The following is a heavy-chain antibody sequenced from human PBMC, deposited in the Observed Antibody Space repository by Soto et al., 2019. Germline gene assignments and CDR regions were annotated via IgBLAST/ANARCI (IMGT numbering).Heavy chain of an antibody. CDR2: ISGSGGST. CDR3: AKDMIDYVWGSYRYGGIDY. CDR1: GFTFSSYA. V-gene: IGHV3-23*01. Sequence: GGSLRLSCAASGFTFSSYAMSWVRQAPGKGLEWVSAISGSGGSTYYADSVKGRFTISRDNSKNTLYLQMNSLRAEDTAVYYCAKDMIDYVWGSYRYGGIDYWGQGTLVTVSS. D-gene: IGHD3-16*02. J-gene: IGHJ4*02.